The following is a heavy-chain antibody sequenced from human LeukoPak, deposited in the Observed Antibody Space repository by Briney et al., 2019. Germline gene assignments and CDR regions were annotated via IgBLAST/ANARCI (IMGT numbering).Heavy chain of an antibody. Sequence: SETLSLTCAVYGGSFSGYDWSWIRQPPGKGLEWIGYIYYSGSTNYNPSLKSRVTISVDTSKNQFSLKLSSVTAADTAVYYCARGRSGSSWTRPFDYWGQGTLVTVSS. J-gene: IGHJ4*02. CDR3: ARGRSGSSWTRPFDY. CDR2: IYYSGST. V-gene: IGHV4-59*12. D-gene: IGHD6-13*01. CDR1: GGSFSGYD.